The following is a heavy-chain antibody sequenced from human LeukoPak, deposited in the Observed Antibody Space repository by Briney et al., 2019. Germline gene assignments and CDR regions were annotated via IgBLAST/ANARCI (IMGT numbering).Heavy chain of an antibody. CDR2: VYYSGLN. V-gene: IGHV4-59*01. CDR3: ARVRWGDFDP. Sequence: PSETLSLTCNVYGDSIISSYWAWIRQPPGKGLEWIGYVYYSGLNNFNPSLKSRVTGSVDTSKSQVSLTLNSVTAADTAIYYCARVRWGDFDPWGQGILVTVSS. CDR1: GDSIISSY. D-gene: IGHD2-21*02. J-gene: IGHJ5*02.